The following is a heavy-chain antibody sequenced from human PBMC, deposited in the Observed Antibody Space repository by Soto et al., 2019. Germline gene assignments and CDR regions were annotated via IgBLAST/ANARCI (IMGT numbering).Heavy chain of an antibody. D-gene: IGHD4-17*01. J-gene: IGHJ4*02. CDR1: GFIVSSNY. CDR3: ARDSYARY. CDR2: IYNDGST. Sequence: PGGSLRLSCAASGFIVSSNYMSWVRQAPGKGLEWVSIIYNDGSTFYADSVKGRFTISRDNSKNSIYLQMLSLRAEDTAVYYCARDSYARYWGQGTLVTVSS. V-gene: IGHV3-66*01.